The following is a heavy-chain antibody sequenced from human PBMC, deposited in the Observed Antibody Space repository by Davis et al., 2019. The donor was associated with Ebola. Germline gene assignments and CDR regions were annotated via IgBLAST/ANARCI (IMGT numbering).Heavy chain of an antibody. V-gene: IGHV3-23*01. CDR3: TKAGVTGFYYYHMDV. Sequence: PGGSLRLSCSASGLTLSNYWMSWVRQAPGKGLEWVSSIRGSAGVTYYADSVKGRFTISRDNSKNTLFLQMNGLRAEDTAVYYCTKAGVTGFYYYHMDVWGTGTAVTVSS. J-gene: IGHJ6*03. CDR1: GLTLSNYW. D-gene: IGHD4-11*01. CDR2: IRGSAGVT.